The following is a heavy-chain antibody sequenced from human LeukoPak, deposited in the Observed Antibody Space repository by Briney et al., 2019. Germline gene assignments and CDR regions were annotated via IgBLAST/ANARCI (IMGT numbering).Heavy chain of an antibody. V-gene: IGHV1-8*02. CDR2: MNPNSGNT. Sequence: ASVKVSCKASGYTFTGYYMHWVRQATGQGLEWMGWMNPNSGNTGYAQKFQGRVTMTRNTSISTAYMELSSLRSEDTAVYYCASYGSGSYPFDYWGQGTLVTVSS. J-gene: IGHJ4*02. CDR1: GYTFTGYY. D-gene: IGHD3-10*01. CDR3: ASYGSGSYPFDY.